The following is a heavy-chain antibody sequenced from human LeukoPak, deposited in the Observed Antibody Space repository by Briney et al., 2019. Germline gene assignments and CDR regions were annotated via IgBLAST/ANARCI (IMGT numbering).Heavy chain of an antibody. CDR3: ARDAVYYGMDV. V-gene: IGHV4-30-2*01. CDR2: IYHSGST. J-gene: IGHJ6*04. CDR1: GGSISSGGYS. Sequence: PSETLSLTCAVSGGSISSGGYSWSWIRQPPGKGLEWIGYIYHSGSTYYNPSLKSRVTISVDRSKNQFSLKLRSVTAADTAVYYCARDAVYYGMDVWGKGTTVTVSS.